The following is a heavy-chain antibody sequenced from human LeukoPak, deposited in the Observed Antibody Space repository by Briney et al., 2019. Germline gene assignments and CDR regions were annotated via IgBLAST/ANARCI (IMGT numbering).Heavy chain of an antibody. CDR1: GYTFTSYD. Sequence: GASVKVSCKASGYTFTSYDINWVRQVTGQGLEWMGWMNPNSGNTGYAQKFQGRVTMTRNTSITTAYMGLNSLRSEDTAVYYCARRYSSGWYALFDSWGQGTLVTVSS. CDR2: MNPNSGNT. V-gene: IGHV1-8*01. CDR3: ARRYSSGWYALFDS. D-gene: IGHD6-19*01. J-gene: IGHJ4*02.